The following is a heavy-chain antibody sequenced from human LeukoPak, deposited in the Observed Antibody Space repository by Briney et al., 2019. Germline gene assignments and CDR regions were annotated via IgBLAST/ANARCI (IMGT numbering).Heavy chain of an antibody. V-gene: IGHV1-2*02. J-gene: IGHJ5*02. Sequence: ASVKVSCKASGYTFTAYYMHWVRQAPGQGLEWVGWINPNSGGTNYAQKFQGRVTMTRDTSISTAYMELSRLRSDDTAVYYCARHASGYDYENNWFDPWGQGTLVTVSS. CDR2: INPNSGGT. CDR1: GYTFTAYY. CDR3: ARHASGYDYENNWFDP. D-gene: IGHD5-12*01.